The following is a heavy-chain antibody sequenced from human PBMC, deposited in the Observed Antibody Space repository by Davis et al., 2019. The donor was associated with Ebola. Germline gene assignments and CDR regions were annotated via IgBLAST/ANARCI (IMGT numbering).Heavy chain of an antibody. CDR1: GFTFSSYA. Sequence: GESLKISCAASGFTFSSYAMSWVRQAPGKGLEWVSAISGSGGSTNYADSVKGRFTISRDNSKNTLYLQMNSLRAGDTAVYYCARVRGSGARIAAAGYGMDVWGQGTTVTVSS. CDR3: ARVRGSGARIAAAGYGMDV. V-gene: IGHV3-23*01. D-gene: IGHD6-13*01. J-gene: IGHJ6*02. CDR2: ISGSGGST.